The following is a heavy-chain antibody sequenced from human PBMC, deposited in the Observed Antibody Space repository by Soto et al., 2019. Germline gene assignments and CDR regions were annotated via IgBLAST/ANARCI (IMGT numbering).Heavy chain of an antibody. CDR2: ISGYNGNT. J-gene: IGHJ4*02. CDR3: ARDKGSNDY. Sequence: QVQLVQSGAEVKKPGASVKVSCKTSGYTFNIFGISWVRQAPGQGLEWMGWISGYNGNTAYAPNVQARITMTTDTSTSTAYMELRSLNSNDTAVYYCARDKGSNDYWGQGTLITVSS. CDR1: GYTFNIFG. V-gene: IGHV1-18*01.